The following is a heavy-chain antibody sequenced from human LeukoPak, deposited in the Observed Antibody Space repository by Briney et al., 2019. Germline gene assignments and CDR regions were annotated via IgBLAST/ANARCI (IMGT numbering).Heavy chain of an antibody. CDR3: AKDKGGSYQSLDY. V-gene: IGHV3-9*01. CDR2: ISWNSGSI. Sequence: GRSLRLSCAASGFTFDDYAMPWVRQAPGKGLEWVSGISWNSGSIGYADSVKGRFTISRDNAKNSLYLQMNSLRAEDTALYYCAKDKGGSYQSLDYRGQGTLVTVSS. D-gene: IGHD1-26*01. J-gene: IGHJ4*02. CDR1: GFTFDDYA.